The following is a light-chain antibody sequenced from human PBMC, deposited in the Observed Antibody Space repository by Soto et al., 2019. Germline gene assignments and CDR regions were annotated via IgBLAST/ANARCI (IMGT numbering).Light chain of an antibody. J-gene: IGKJ3*01. CDR3: QQTYSTLFT. V-gene: IGKV1-39*01. CDR2: AAS. Sequence: DIQMTQSPSALSASVGDRVTITCRASQSISRYLNWYQQKPGKAPEPLIYAASSLQSGVPSRFSGSVSGTDFTLTISNLHPEDFATYFCQQTYSTLFTFGPGTKVEIK. CDR1: QSISRY.